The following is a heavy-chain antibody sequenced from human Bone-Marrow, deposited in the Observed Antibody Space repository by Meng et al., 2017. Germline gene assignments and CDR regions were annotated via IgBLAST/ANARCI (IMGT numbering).Heavy chain of an antibody. CDR2: IYYRGST. J-gene: IGHJ4*02. CDR1: GGSRSSNTYS. V-gene: IGHV4-39*01. Sequence: QLQLQESGPGLVKPSETLSLTCTVSGGSRSSNTYSWGWIRQPPGKGLEWIGTIYYRGSTYYNPSLKSRVTISVDTSKNQFSLKLSSVTAADTAVYYCARRGGSSSGNVDYWGQGTLVTVSS. D-gene: IGHD6-6*01. CDR3: ARRGGSSSGNVDY.